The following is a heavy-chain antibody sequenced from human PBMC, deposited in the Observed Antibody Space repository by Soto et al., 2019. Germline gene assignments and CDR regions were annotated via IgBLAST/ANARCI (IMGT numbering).Heavy chain of an antibody. CDR3: ERAVAGTDY. J-gene: IGHJ4*02. D-gene: IGHD6-19*01. V-gene: IGHV3-11*05. CDR2: ISSSSSYT. CDR1: GFTFSDYY. Sequence: QVQLVESGGGLVKPGGSLRLSCAGSGFTFSDYYMSWIRQAPGKGREWVSYISSSSSYTNYADSVKGRFTISRDNAKNSLYLKMNSLSAEDTAVYYCERAVAGTDYWGQGTLVTVSS.